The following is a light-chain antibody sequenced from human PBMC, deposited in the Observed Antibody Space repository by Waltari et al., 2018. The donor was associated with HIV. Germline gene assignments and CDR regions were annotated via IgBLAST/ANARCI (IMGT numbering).Light chain of an antibody. Sequence: DIQMTQSPSTLSASVGDRVTITCRASQSISTWVAWYQQKPGKVPKLLIYKASSLESGVPSRFSGSGSRTEFTLTSSSLQPDDFATYYCQQYLTYPYTFGQGTKLEIK. CDR2: KAS. CDR1: QSISTW. V-gene: IGKV1-5*03. J-gene: IGKJ2*01. CDR3: QQYLTYPYT.